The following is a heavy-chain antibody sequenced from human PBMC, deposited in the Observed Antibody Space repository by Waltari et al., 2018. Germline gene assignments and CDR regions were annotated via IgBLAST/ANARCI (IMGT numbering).Heavy chain of an antibody. Sequence: EVQLVVSGGGLVQPGGSLKLSCATSGFTFSSPAMTWVRQAPGMGLEWVSDISVGGGTTYYADSVKGRFTISRDNSKNILYLQMNSLRAEDTAFYYCVKQRVRASPIFDYWGLGTLVTVSS. CDR2: ISVGGGTT. CDR1: GFTFSSPA. J-gene: IGHJ4*02. CDR3: VKQRVRASPIFDY. V-gene: IGHV3-23*04. D-gene: IGHD6-25*01.